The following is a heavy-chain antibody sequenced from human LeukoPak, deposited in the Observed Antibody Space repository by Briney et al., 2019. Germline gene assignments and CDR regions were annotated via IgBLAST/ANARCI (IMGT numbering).Heavy chain of an antibody. J-gene: IGHJ4*02. CDR3: ARNGGNSDFDY. Sequence: PSETLSLTCAVYGGSFSGYYWSWIRQPPGKGLEWIGEINRSGSTNYNPSLKSRVTISVDTSKNQFSLKLSSVTAADTAVYYCARNGGNSDFDYWGQGTLVTVSS. D-gene: IGHD4-23*01. V-gene: IGHV4-34*01. CDR1: GGSFSGYY. CDR2: INRSGST.